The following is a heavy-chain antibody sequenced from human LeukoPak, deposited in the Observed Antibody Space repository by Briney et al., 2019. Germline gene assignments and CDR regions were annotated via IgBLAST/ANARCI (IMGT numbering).Heavy chain of an antibody. V-gene: IGHV3-33*01. J-gene: IGHJ5*02. Sequence: GGSLRLSCAASGFTFSSYGMHWVRQAPGKGLEWVAVIWYDGSNKYYADSVKGRFTISRDNSKNTLYLQMNSLKTEDTAVYYCTTAFDPWGQGTLVTVSS. CDR3: TTAFDP. CDR1: GFTFSSYG. CDR2: IWYDGSNK.